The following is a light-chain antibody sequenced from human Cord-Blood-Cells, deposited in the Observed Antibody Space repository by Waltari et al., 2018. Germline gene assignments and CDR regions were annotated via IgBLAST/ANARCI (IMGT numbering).Light chain of an antibody. Sequence: SYELTQPPSVSVPPGQTARITCSGDALPKKYAYWYQQKSGQAPVLVIYEDSKRPSGIPERFSGSSSGTMATLTISGAQVEDEADYYCYSTDSSGNHYVFGTGTKVTVL. CDR2: EDS. V-gene: IGLV3-10*01. CDR1: ALPKKY. CDR3: YSTDSSGNHYV. J-gene: IGLJ1*01.